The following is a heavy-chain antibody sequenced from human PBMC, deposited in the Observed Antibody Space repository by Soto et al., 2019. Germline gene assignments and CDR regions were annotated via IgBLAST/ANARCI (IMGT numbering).Heavy chain of an antibody. Sequence: AGSLRLSCAASGFSITNYEMDWVRQAPGKGLEWVSHITGSSRTKNYADSVKGRFTISRDNSKNTLYLQMNSLRAEDTAVYYCAKDSVYSSSWRYFQHWGQGTLVTVSS. CDR3: AKDSVYSSSWRYFQH. J-gene: IGHJ1*01. CDR1: GFSITNYE. CDR2: ITGSSRTK. D-gene: IGHD6-13*01. V-gene: IGHV3-48*01.